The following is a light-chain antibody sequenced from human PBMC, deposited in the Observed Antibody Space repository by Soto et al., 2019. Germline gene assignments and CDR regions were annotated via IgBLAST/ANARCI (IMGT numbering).Light chain of an antibody. CDR2: SNN. Sequence: QSVLTQPPSASGTPGQRVTISCSGSRFNIGRNTVNWYQQLPGSAPKLLIYSNNQRPSGVPDRCSGSRSGTSASLAISGLQSEDEADYYCAAWDDSLNGVVFGGGTKLTVL. J-gene: IGLJ2*01. CDR3: AAWDDSLNGVV. V-gene: IGLV1-44*01. CDR1: RFNIGRNT.